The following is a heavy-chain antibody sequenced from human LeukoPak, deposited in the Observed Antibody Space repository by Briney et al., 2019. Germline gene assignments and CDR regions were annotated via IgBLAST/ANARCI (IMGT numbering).Heavy chain of an antibody. CDR1: GITLSNYG. V-gene: IGHV3-23*01. D-gene: IGHD3/OR15-3a*01. Sequence: GGSLRLSCAVSGITLSNYGMSWVRQAPGKGLEWVAGISDSGGSTKYADSVKGRFTISRDNPKNTLFLQMNSMRADDTAVYFCAKRGVVIRVFLVGFHKEAYYFESWGQGALVTVSS. J-gene: IGHJ4*02. CDR3: AKRGVVIRVFLVGFHKEAYYFES. CDR2: ISDSGGST.